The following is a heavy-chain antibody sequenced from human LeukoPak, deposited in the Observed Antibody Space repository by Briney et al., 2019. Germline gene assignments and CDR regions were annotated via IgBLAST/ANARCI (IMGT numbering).Heavy chain of an antibody. J-gene: IGHJ4*02. D-gene: IGHD3-22*01. Sequence: SETLSLTCTVSGGSISSGDYCWTWIRQPPGKGLEWIGYIYYSGSTYYNPSLKSRVTISVDTSKNQFSLKLSSVTAADTAVYYCARDPGRGYYDSSGYYVQWGQGTLVTVSS. CDR3: ARDPGRGYYDSSGYYVQ. CDR2: IYYSGST. V-gene: IGHV4-30-4*08. CDR1: GGSISSGDYC.